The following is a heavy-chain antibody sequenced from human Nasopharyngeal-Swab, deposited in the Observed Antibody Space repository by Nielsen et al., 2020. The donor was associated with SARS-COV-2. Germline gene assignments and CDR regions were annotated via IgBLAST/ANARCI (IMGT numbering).Heavy chain of an antibody. Sequence: SETLSLTCTVSGVSITSQYWSWIRQPPGKGLEWIGYISHNSGTSYNPSLKSRVTISVDTSKNQFSLKLSSVTAADTAVYYCARQGVRAVISHWGQGTLVTVSS. J-gene: IGHJ4*02. D-gene: IGHD3-10*01. CDR1: GVSITSQY. CDR3: ARQGVRAVISH. CDR2: ISHNSGT. V-gene: IGHV4-59*08.